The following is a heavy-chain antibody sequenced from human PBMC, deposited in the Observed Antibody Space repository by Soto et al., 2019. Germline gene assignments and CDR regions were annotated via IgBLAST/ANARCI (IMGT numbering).Heavy chain of an antibody. Sequence: GGSLRLSCAASGFTFSSYAMGWVRQAPGKGLEWVSAISGSGGSTYYADSVKGRFTISRDNSKNTLYLQMNSLRAEDTAVYYCAKPKDQQLVVNWFDPWGQGTLVTVS. CDR2: ISGSGGST. CDR3: AKPKDQQLVVNWFDP. V-gene: IGHV3-23*01. D-gene: IGHD6-13*01. J-gene: IGHJ5*02. CDR1: GFTFSSYA.